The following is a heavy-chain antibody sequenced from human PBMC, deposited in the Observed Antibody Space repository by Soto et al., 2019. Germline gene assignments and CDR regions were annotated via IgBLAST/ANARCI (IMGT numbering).Heavy chain of an antibody. CDR3: AKDIGYGDQTEYFQH. D-gene: IGHD4-17*01. CDR2: ISWNSGSI. CDR1: GFTFDDYA. J-gene: IGHJ1*01. V-gene: IGHV3-9*01. Sequence: EVQLVESGGGLVQPGRSLRLSCAASGFTFDDYAMHWVRQAPGKGLEWVSGISWNSGSIGYADSVKGRFTISRDNAKNAQYLQMNSLRAEDTALYYCAKDIGYGDQTEYFQHWGQGTLVTVSS.